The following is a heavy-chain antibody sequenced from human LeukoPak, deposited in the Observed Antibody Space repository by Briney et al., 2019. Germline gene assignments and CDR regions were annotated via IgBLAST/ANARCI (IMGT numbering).Heavy chain of an antibody. CDR1: GGSISSGGDS. CDR3: ARGGTTTGGMDV. Sequence: PSETLSLTCAVSGGSISSGGDSWSWIRQPPGKGLEWIGYIYHSGSTYYNPSLKSRVTISVDRSKNQFSLKLSSVTAADTAVYYCARGGTTTGGMDVWGQGTTVTVSS. V-gene: IGHV4-30-2*01. J-gene: IGHJ6*02. CDR2: IYHSGST. D-gene: IGHD4-17*01.